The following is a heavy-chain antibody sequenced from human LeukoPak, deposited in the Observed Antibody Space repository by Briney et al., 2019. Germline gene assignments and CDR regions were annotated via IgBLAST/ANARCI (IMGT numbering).Heavy chain of an antibody. J-gene: IGHJ5*02. CDR1: GSIFTSYW. Sequence: GASLQISCKGSGSIFTSYWIGWVRQLPGKGLEWMGIIYPGDSDTRYSPSFQGQVTISADKSISTAYLQWSSLKASDTAMYYCARHGGAYCGGDCYSNWFDPWGQGTLVTVSS. CDR2: IYPGDSDT. D-gene: IGHD2-21*02. CDR3: ARHGGAYCGGDCYSNWFDP. V-gene: IGHV5-51*01.